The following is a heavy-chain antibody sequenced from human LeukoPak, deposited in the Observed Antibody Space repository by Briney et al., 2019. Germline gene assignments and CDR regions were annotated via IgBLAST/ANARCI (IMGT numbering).Heavy chain of an antibody. CDR2: ISAYNGNT. CDR1: GYTFTSYG. D-gene: IGHD3-22*01. J-gene: IGHJ4*02. Sequence: ASVKVSCKASGYTFTSYGISWVRQAPGQGLEWMGWISAYNGNTNYAQKLQGRVTMTTDTSTSTVYMELSSLRSEDTAVYYCARDLDYYDSSGYSTNLDYWGQGTLVTVSS. CDR3: ARDLDYYDSSGYSTNLDY. V-gene: IGHV1-18*01.